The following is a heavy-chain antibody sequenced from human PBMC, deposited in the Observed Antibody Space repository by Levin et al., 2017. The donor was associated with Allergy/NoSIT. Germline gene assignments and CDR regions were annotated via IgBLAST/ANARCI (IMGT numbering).Heavy chain of an antibody. CDR2: INPRSGDT. Sequence: GESLKISCKASRYIFSDYFIHWVRQAPGQGLEWMGWINPRSGDTKYAQEFQGRVTMTRDTSISTAYMELTRLTSDDTAVYYCARDLYNDDSVFGYWGQGTLVNVFS. CDR1: RYIFSDYF. D-gene: IGHD3-22*01. CDR3: ARDLYNDDSVFGY. V-gene: IGHV1-2*02. J-gene: IGHJ4*02.